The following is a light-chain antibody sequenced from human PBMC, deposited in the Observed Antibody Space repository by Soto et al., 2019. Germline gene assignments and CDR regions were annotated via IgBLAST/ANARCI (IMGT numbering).Light chain of an antibody. CDR3: QQYNSYWT. CDR1: HSISSC. V-gene: IGKV1-5*01. CDR2: AAS. J-gene: IGKJ1*01. Sequence: DVQMTQSPCALCACGGGGCTSTCRASHSISSCLAWHQQKPGKAPNLLIYAASTSDSGVPSRLSGSGSGTEFTLTISSLQPDDFATYHCQQYNSYWTFGQGT.